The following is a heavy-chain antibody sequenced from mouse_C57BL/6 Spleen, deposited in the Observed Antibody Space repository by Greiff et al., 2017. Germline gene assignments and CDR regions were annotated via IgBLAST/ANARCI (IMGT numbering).Heavy chain of an antibody. Sequence: VKLVESGAELVKPGASVKMSCKASGYTFTTYPIEWMKQNHGKSLEWIGNFHPYNDDTKYNEKFKGKATLTVEKSSSTVYLELSRLTSDDSAVYYCARWGKKTGTFDYWGQGTTLTVSS. CDR2: FHPYNDDT. V-gene: IGHV1-47*01. J-gene: IGHJ2*01. CDR3: ARWGKKTGTFDY. CDR1: GYTFTTYP. D-gene: IGHD4-1*01.